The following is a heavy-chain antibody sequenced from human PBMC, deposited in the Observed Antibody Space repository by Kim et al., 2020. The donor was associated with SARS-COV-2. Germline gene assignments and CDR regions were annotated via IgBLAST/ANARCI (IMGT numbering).Heavy chain of an antibody. CDR2: IDGAGSGT. D-gene: IGHD3-3*01. Sequence: GGSLRLSCAASGFTFNTFSDYWMHWVRQVPGKGLVWVSRIDGAGSGTSYADSVKGRFTISRDNAKNTVSLQMNSLRHEDMAVYYCATIFDYWGQGILVTV. CDR1: GFTFNTFSDYW. V-gene: IGHV3-74*01. J-gene: IGHJ4*02. CDR3: ATIFDY.